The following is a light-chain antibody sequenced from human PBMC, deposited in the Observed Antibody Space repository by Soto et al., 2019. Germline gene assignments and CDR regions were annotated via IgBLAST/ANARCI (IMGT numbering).Light chain of an antibody. Sequence: QSVLTQPPSASGSPGQSVTISCTGTSSDVGDYNYVSWYQQHPGKAPKLMIYEVSKRPSGVPDRFSGSKSGNTASLTVSGLQAEDEADYYCSSYAGTYIVFGTGTKVTVL. CDR2: EVS. CDR3: SSYAGTYIV. CDR1: SSDVGDYNY. J-gene: IGLJ1*01. V-gene: IGLV2-8*01.